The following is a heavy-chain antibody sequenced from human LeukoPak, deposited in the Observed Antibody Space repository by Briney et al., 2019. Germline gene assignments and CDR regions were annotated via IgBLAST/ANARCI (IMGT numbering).Heavy chain of an antibody. Sequence: GGSLRLSCAASGFTFSSYAMHWVRQAPGKGLEWVAVISYDGSNKYYADSVKGRFTISRDNSKNTLYLQMNSLRAEDTAVYYCARASRPSPWELLRGAFDIWGQGTMVTVSS. V-gene: IGHV3-30-3*01. J-gene: IGHJ3*02. CDR2: ISYDGSNK. CDR1: GFTFSSYA. CDR3: ARASRPSPWELLRGAFDI. D-gene: IGHD1-26*01.